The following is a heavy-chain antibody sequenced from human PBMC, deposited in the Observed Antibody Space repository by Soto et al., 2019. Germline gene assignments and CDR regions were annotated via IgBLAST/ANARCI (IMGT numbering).Heavy chain of an antibody. CDR3: AKSIAAAGNYYYYGLDV. CDR2: ISYVGNNK. J-gene: IGHJ6*02. Sequence: HPGGSLRLSCAASGFTFSSYGMHWVRQAPGKGLEWVAVISYVGNNKYYADSVKGRFTISRDNSKNTLYLQMNSLRAEDTAVYFCAKSIAAAGNYYYYGLDVWGQGTTVTVSS. D-gene: IGHD6-13*01. V-gene: IGHV3-30*18. CDR1: GFTFSSYG.